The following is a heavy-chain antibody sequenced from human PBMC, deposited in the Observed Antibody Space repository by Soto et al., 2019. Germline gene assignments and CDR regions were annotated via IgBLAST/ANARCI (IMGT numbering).Heavy chain of an antibody. CDR2: INHSGGT. CDR1: GGSFSGYY. V-gene: IGHV4-34*01. CDR3: ARLRWEQPWVFDY. J-gene: IGHJ4*02. Sequence: WETLSLTGAVYGGSFSGYYWSWIRQPPVKGLEWIGEINHSGGTNYNPSLKSRVTISVDTSKNQFSLKLSSVTAADTAVFYCARLRWEQPWVFDYWGQGTLVTVSS. D-gene: IGHD1-26*01.